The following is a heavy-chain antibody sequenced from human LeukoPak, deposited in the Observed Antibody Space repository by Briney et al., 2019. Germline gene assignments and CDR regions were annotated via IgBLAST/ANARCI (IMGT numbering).Heavy chain of an antibody. V-gene: IGHV3-23*01. J-gene: IGHJ6*03. Sequence: GGSLRLSCAASGFTFSGSAMHWVRQAPGKGLEWVSAISGSGGSTYYADSVKGRFTISRDNSKNTLYLQMNSLRAEDTAVYYCAKLTPPVKDIVVVPAAIAGYYMDVWGKGTTVTVSS. D-gene: IGHD2-2*02. CDR2: ISGSGGST. CDR3: AKLTPPVKDIVVVPAAIAGYYMDV. CDR1: GFTFSGSA.